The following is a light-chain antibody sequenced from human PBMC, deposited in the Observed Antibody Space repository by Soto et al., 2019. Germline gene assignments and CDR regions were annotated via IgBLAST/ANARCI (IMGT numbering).Light chain of an antibody. Sequence: DIQMTQSPSSLSASVGDRVTITCRSSQTISKYLSWYQQKPVKAPKLLIYAASNLQSGVPSRFSGAAAGTDFTLTICSLQPEDFATYYCQQSFNNPRTFGQGTKVDIK. CDR3: QQSFNNPRT. CDR1: QTISKY. CDR2: AAS. J-gene: IGKJ2*01. V-gene: IGKV1-39*01.